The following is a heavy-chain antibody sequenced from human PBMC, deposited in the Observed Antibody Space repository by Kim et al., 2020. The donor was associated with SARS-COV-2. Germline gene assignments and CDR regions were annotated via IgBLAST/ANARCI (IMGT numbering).Heavy chain of an antibody. CDR1: GFTFSSYA. CDR3: AKDQRYYDSSGYYYISSNTFDS. D-gene: IGHD3-22*01. V-gene: IGHV3-23*01. J-gene: IGHJ4*02. CDR2: ISGSGGST. Sequence: GGSLRLSCAASGFTFSSYAMSWVRQAPGKGLEWVSAISGSGGSTYYADSVKGRFTISRDNSKNTLYLQMNSLRAEDTAVYYCAKDQRYYDSSGYYYISSNTFDSWGAGALGSPSS.